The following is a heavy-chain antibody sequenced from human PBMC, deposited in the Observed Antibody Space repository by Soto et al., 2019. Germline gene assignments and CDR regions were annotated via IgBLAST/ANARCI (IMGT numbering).Heavy chain of an antibody. CDR2: ISYSGST. CDR3: TRRFTWNHYF. CDR1: GGSVNIGGYY. V-gene: IGHV4-61*08. Sequence: SETLSLTCTVSGGSVNIGGYYWSWIRQPPGKGLEWIGYISYSGSTNYNPSLKSRVTISIGTSRNQFSLRLSSVTAADTAVYYRTRRFTWNHYFWAQATLVTLSS. D-gene: IGHD1-1*01. J-gene: IGHJ4*02.